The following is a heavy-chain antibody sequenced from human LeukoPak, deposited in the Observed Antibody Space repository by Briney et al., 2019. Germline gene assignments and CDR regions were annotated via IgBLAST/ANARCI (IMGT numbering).Heavy chain of an antibody. V-gene: IGHV4-59*01. CDR2: ISYSGNT. J-gene: IGHJ4*02. Sequence: SETLSLTCSVSGGSISSYYWSWIRQPPGKGLEWIGYISYSGNTNYNPSLKSRVTVSVDTSKNQFSLKLSSVTAADTAVYYCATRSTGVAATFDCWGQGALVTVSS. CDR1: GGSISSYY. D-gene: IGHD2-15*01. CDR3: ATRSTGVAATFDC.